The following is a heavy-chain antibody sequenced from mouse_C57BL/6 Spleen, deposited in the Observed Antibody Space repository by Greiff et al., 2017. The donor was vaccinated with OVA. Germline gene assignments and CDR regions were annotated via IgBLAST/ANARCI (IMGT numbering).Heavy chain of an antibody. J-gene: IGHJ2*01. CDR2: ISGGGGNT. D-gene: IGHD2-4*01. CDR1: GFTFSSYT. CDR3: SSQYYDYLDY. V-gene: IGHV5-9*01. Sequence: EVMLVESGGGLVKPGGSLKLSCAASGFTFSSYTMSWVRQTPEKRLEWVATISGGGGNTYYPDSVKGRFTISRDNAKNTLYLQMSSLRSEDTALYYCSSQYYDYLDYWGQGTTLTVSS.